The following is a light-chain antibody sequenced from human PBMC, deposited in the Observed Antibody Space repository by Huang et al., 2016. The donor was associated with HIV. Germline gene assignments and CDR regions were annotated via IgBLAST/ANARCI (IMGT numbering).Light chain of an antibody. Sequence: EILMPQSPATLSVSPGERAILSCRAIQSVSSNLAWYQQKPGQAPRLLIEDASTRATGIPARFSGSRSGTEFTLTISSLQSEDFAVYYCQQYYNWPPYTFGQGTKLEIK. CDR1: QSVSSN. J-gene: IGKJ2*01. CDR3: QQYYNWPPYT. V-gene: IGKV3-15*01. CDR2: DAS.